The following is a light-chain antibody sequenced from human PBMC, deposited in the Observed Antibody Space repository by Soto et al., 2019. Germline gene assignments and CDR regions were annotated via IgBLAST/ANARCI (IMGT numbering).Light chain of an antibody. CDR2: GAS. CDR3: HQYGSSPLT. CDR1: QSVTSSY. Sequence: EIVLTQSPGTLSLSPGERATLTCRASQSVTSSYLAWYRQKPGQAPRLLMYGASSRATGIPDRFSGSGSGTDFTLTISRLEPEDFAVYYCHQYGSSPLTFGPGTKVDMK. J-gene: IGKJ3*01. V-gene: IGKV3-20*01.